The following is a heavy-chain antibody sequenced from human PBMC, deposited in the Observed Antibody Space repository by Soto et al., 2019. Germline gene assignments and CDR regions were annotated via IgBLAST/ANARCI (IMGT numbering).Heavy chain of an antibody. CDR1: GFTFDDYA. CDR3: VKDESINWYSGHFRH. J-gene: IGHJ1*01. D-gene: IGHD6-13*01. CDR2: INWNSGSI. Sequence: GGSLRLSCAASGFTFDDYAMHWVRQVPGKGLEWASGINWNSGSIGYGDSVKGRFAISRDNAKNSLHLQMNSLSAEDTAFYYCVKDESINWYSGHFRHWGQGTLVTVSS. V-gene: IGHV3-9*01.